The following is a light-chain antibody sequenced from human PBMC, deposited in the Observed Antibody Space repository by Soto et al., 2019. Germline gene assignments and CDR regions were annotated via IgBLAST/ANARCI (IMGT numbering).Light chain of an antibody. CDR1: SSDVGGFNY. V-gene: IGLV2-14*01. CDR3: ISYTRSNTRV. Sequence: QSALTQPASVSGSPGQSITISCTGTSSDVGGFNYVSWYQQYPGKAPKLMIFEVSNRPSGVSTRFSGSKSGNTASLTISGLQAEDEADYYCISYTRSNTRVFGGGTKLTVL. CDR2: EVS. J-gene: IGLJ3*02.